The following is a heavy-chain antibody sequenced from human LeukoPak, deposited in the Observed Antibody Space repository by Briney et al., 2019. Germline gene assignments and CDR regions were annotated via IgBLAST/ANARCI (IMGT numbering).Heavy chain of an antibody. CDR2: ISTYNGNT. J-gene: IGHJ5*02. D-gene: IGHD2-8*02. CDR1: GYTFTSYG. CDR3: ARHVLVLQQKINWFDP. Sequence: ASVKVSCKASGYTFTSYGISWVRQAPGQGLEWMGWISTYNGNTNYAQKLQGRVTMTTDTSTSTAYMELRSLRSDDTAVYYCARHVLVLQQKINWFDPWGQGTLVTVSS. V-gene: IGHV1-18*01.